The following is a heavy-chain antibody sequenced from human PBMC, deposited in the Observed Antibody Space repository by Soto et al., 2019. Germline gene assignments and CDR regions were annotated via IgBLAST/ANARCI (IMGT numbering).Heavy chain of an antibody. J-gene: IGHJ6*02. V-gene: IGHV3-23*01. CDR1: GFTFSSYA. Sequence: ESGGGLVQPGGSLRLSCAASGFTFSSYAMSWVRQAPGKGLEWVSSIYSSGDRKYFADSVKGRFTISRDNSKNTLYLQMNSLGAEDTAVYYCAKGPISPYGMDVWGQGTTVTVSS. D-gene: IGHD3-3*01. CDR2: IYSSGDRK. CDR3: AKGPISPYGMDV.